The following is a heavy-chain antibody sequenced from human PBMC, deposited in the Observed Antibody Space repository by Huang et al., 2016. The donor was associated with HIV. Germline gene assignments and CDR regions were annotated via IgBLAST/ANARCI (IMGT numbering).Heavy chain of an antibody. CDR1: GGSISTHY. Sequence: QVQLQESGPGLVKPSETLSLTCTVSGGSISTHYGSWIRQPPGKGLEWIGSIDYSGSTNSSPSRNGRGTILLDTSKNQFSLRVNSVTAADTAMYYCARDHHDFWRGYRRMYFFDHWGQGTLVTVSS. V-gene: IGHV4-59*11. D-gene: IGHD3-3*01. CDR2: IDYSGST. CDR3: ARDHHDFWRGYRRMYFFDH. J-gene: IGHJ4*02.